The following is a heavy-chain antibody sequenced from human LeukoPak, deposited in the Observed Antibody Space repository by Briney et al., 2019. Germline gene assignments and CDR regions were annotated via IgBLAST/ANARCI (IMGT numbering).Heavy chain of an antibody. CDR3: AKDPYSGTFSHYDY. CDR2: ISGSGGST. Sequence: GGSLRLSCAASGFIFSAYGMHWVRQAPGKGLEWVSAISGSGGSTYYADSVKGRFTISRDNSKNTLYLQMNSLRAEDTAVYYCAKDPYSGTFSHYDYWGQGTLVTVSS. D-gene: IGHD1-7*01. J-gene: IGHJ4*02. V-gene: IGHV3-23*01. CDR1: GFIFSAYG.